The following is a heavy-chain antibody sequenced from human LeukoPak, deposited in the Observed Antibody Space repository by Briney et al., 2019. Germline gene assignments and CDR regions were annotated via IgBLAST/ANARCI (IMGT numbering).Heavy chain of an antibody. Sequence: GGSLRLSCASSGFTFKNYDINWVRQAPGKGLEWVSYISSSGDPIYYADSVRGRFTISRDNSKNTLYLQMNSLRAEDTAVYYCAKDPRGGRYCSGGSCYSFFDYWGQGTLVTVSS. CDR2: ISSSGDPI. V-gene: IGHV3-48*03. J-gene: IGHJ4*02. CDR3: AKDPRGGRYCSGGSCYSFFDY. CDR1: GFTFKNYD. D-gene: IGHD2-15*01.